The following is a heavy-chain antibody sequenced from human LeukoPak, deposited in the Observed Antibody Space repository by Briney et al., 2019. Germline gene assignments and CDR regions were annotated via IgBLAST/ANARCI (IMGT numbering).Heavy chain of an antibody. V-gene: IGHV3-49*04. CDR2: IRTEAVGGAT. Sequence: GGSLRLSCTASGFTFADFAVSWVRQAPGKGLQWIGLIRTEAVGGATEYATSVRGRFTVSRDDSKGIAYLQMNSLKTEDTGVYYCARMMPGMDVWGQRTTATVSS. CDR3: ARMMPGMDV. J-gene: IGHJ6*02. D-gene: IGHD2-2*01. CDR1: GFTFADFA.